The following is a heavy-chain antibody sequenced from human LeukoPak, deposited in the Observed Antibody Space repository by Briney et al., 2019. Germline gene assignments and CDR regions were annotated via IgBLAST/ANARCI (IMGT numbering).Heavy chain of an antibody. Sequence: PSQTLSLTCTVSGGSFSSGSYSWTWIRQPAGKGLEWIGHIYISGRNNYNPSLKSRVTMLVDTSKNQFSLNLSSVTAADTAMYYCARVVGAVNSIRFDPWGQGTLVTVSS. D-gene: IGHD2-15*01. J-gene: IGHJ5*02. V-gene: IGHV4-61*09. CDR1: GGSFSSGSYS. CDR3: ARVVGAVNSIRFDP. CDR2: IYISGRN.